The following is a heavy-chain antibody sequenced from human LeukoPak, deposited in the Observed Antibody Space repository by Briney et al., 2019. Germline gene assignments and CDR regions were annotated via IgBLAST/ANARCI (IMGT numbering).Heavy chain of an antibody. Sequence: SETLSLTCAVYGGSFSGYYWSWIRQPPGKGLEWIGEINHSGSINYNPSLKSRVTISVDTSKNQFSLKLSSVTAADTAVYYCARIYSSGWYREDYWGQGTLVTVSS. J-gene: IGHJ4*02. CDR1: GGSFSGYY. D-gene: IGHD6-19*01. V-gene: IGHV4-34*01. CDR2: INHSGSI. CDR3: ARIYSSGWYREDY.